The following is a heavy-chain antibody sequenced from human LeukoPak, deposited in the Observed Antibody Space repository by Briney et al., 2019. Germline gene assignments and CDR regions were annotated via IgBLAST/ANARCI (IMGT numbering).Heavy chain of an antibody. CDR2: IYTSGST. CDR3: ARRDYYDSSGYYLDP. CDR1: GGSISSYY. D-gene: IGHD3-22*01. J-gene: IGHJ5*02. Sequence: SETLSLTCTVSGGSISSYYWSWIRQPAGKGLEWIGRIYTSGSTNYNPSLKSRVTMSVDTSKNQFSLKLSSVTAADTAVYYCARRDYYDSSGYYLDPWGQGTLVTVSS. V-gene: IGHV4-4*07.